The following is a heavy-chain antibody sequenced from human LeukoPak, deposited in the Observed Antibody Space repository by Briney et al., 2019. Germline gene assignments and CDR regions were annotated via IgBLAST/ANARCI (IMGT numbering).Heavy chain of an antibody. CDR1: GFTFSSYA. V-gene: IGHV3-23*01. Sequence: PGGSLRLSCAASGFTFSSYAMSWVRQAPGKGLEWVSALSGSGSNTYYADSVKGWFTISRDNSKNTLYLQMNSLGAEDTAVYYCAKDRRPTTVVTYPSDWGQGTLVTVSS. CDR3: AKDRRPTTVVTYPSD. J-gene: IGHJ4*02. D-gene: IGHD4-11*01. CDR2: LSGSGSNT.